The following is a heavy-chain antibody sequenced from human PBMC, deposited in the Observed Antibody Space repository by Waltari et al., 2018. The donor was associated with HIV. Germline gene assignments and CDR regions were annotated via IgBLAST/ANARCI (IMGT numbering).Heavy chain of an antibody. CDR2: IKSDANSA. D-gene: IGHD3-9*01. CDR3: ARSDYFHN. V-gene: IGHV3-74*01. Sequence: ELQLLEPGQGSVQPGGSLRSTCVVSGVRLSDYWMHWVRQVPGKGLGWVSRIKSDANSATYAGSVKGRFTISSDNAKNTLYLQMNSLRDEDTAVYYCARSDYFHNWGQGTLVTVSS. CDR1: GVRLSDYW. J-gene: IGHJ4*02.